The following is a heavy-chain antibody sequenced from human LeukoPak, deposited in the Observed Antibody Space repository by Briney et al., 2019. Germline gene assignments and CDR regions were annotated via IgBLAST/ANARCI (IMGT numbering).Heavy chain of an antibody. Sequence: GASVKVSCKASGYTFTSYGISWVRQAPGQGLEWMGWINAYNGNTNYAQKLQGRVTMTTDTSTSTAYMELRSLRSEDTAVYYCASHYYFYYFDYWGQGTLVTVSS. CDR3: ASHYYFYYFDY. J-gene: IGHJ4*02. CDR2: INAYNGNT. D-gene: IGHD3-10*01. CDR1: GYTFTSYG. V-gene: IGHV1-18*01.